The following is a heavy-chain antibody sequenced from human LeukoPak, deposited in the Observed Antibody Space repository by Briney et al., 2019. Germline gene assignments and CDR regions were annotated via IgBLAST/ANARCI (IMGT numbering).Heavy chain of an antibody. D-gene: IGHD3-22*01. CDR3: ARLVVPGYYFDY. Sequence: SETLSLTCTVSGGSISSSSYYWGWIRQPPGKGLEWIGSIYYSGSTYYNPSLKSRVTISVDTSKNQFSLKLSSVTAADTAVYYCARLVVPGYYFDYWGQGTLVTVSS. V-gene: IGHV4-39*01. CDR2: IYYSGST. J-gene: IGHJ4*02. CDR1: GGSISSSSYY.